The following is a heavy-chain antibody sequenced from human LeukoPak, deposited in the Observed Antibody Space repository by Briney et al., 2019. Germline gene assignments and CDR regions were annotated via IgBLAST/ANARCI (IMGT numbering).Heavy chain of an antibody. CDR1: GFTFSSYA. Sequence: GRSLRLSCAASGFTFSSYAMHWVRQAPGKGLEWVAVIWYDGSNKYYADSVKGRFTISRDNSKNTLYLQMNSLRAEDTAVYYCARGYCSGGSCYPYFDYWGQGTLVTVSS. CDR2: IWYDGSNK. D-gene: IGHD2-15*01. V-gene: IGHV3-33*08. CDR3: ARGYCSGGSCYPYFDY. J-gene: IGHJ4*02.